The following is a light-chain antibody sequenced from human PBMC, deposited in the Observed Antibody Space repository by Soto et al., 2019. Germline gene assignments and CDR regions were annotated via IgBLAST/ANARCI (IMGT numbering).Light chain of an antibody. Sequence: IVLTQSPATLSLSPGERATLSCRASQSFSSYLAWYQQKPGQAPRLLIYDASNRATGIPARFSGSGSGTDFTLTISSLEPEDFAVYYCQQRSNWPFTFGGGTKVDIK. CDR3: QQRSNWPFT. CDR1: QSFSSY. CDR2: DAS. J-gene: IGKJ4*01. V-gene: IGKV3-11*01.